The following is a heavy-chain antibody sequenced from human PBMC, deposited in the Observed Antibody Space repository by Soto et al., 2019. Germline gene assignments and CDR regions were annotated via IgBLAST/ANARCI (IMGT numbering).Heavy chain of an antibody. Sequence: QVQLVQSGAEVKKPGSSVKVCCKASGGTFSSYAISWARQAPGQGLEWMGGIIPIFGTANYAQKFQGRVKITADESTSTAYMGLSSLRSEDTAVYYCARGETAYYYFWSGYAGFDYWGQGTLVTVSS. CDR2: IIPIFGTA. CDR3: ARGETAYYYFWSGYAGFDY. J-gene: IGHJ4*02. V-gene: IGHV1-69*01. CDR1: GGTFSSYA. D-gene: IGHD3-3*01.